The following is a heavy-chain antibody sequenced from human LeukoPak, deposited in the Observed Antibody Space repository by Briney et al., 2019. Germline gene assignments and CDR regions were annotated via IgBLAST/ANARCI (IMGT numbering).Heavy chain of an antibody. CDR1: GFLFSSFE. Sequence: GGSLRLSCAASGFLFSSFEVNWVRQAPGKGLEWVSYISSSGITIYYADSVKGRFTISRDNAKNSLYLQMNSLRAEDTAVYYCAREMGGYPFDYWGQGTLVTVSS. CDR2: ISSSGITI. J-gene: IGHJ4*02. CDR3: AREMGGYPFDY. D-gene: IGHD5-12*01. V-gene: IGHV3-48*03.